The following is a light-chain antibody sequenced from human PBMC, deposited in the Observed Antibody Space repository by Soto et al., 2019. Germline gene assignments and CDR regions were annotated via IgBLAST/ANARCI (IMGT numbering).Light chain of an antibody. J-gene: IGKJ1*01. CDR3: QQSFNLPPT. Sequence: IQMTQSPYSLSASVGDRITITCRASQTICTYLNWYQQVPGKAPKLLIYTSSSLQTGVPSRFSGSGSGTHFTLIINSLQPEDFGTYYCQQSFNLPPTFGPGTRVETK. V-gene: IGKV1-39*01. CDR1: QTICTY. CDR2: TSS.